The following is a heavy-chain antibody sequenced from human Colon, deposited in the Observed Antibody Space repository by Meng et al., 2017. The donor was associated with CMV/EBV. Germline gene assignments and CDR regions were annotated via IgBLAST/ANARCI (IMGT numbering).Heavy chain of an antibody. Sequence: GESLKISCAASGFTFSNYGMSWVRQAPGKGLEWVSVISGNGGSTYYGDSVKGRFTISRDNARSSLYLQMNSLTAEDTAVYYCARDASDGTIGAAFDPWGQGTLVTVSS. J-gene: IGHJ5*02. V-gene: IGHV3-23*01. CDR3: ARDASDGTIGAAFDP. D-gene: IGHD3-16*01. CDR2: ISGNGGST. CDR1: GFTFSNYG.